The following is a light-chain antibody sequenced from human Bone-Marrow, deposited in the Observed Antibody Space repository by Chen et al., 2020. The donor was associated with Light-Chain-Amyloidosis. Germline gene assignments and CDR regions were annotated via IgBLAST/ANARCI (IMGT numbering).Light chain of an antibody. V-gene: IGLV3-25*03. CDR1: DLPMKY. Sequence: SYELTQPPSVLVFSGQTARITCSGDDLPMKYAYWYQQKPGQAPVLSIHRDTERPAGISERFSGSSSGTTATLTISGVQAEDEADYHCQSADSSGTYEEIFGGGTKLTVL. CDR3: QSADSSGTYEEI. CDR2: RDT. J-gene: IGLJ2*01.